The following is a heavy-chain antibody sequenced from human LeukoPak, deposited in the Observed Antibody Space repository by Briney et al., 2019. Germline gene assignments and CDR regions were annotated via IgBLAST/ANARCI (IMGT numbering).Heavy chain of an antibody. D-gene: IGHD3-9*01. J-gene: IGHJ3*02. CDR1: GGSISSYY. V-gene: IGHV4-59*01. Sequence: SETLSLTCTASGGSISSYYWSWIRQAPGKGLEWIGYIYHTGNTNCNPSLKSRVTISIDTAKNQFSLKLRSVTAADTAIYYCASYFFDQSKALHIWGRGTMVTVSA. CDR3: ASYFFDQSKALHI. CDR2: IYHTGNT.